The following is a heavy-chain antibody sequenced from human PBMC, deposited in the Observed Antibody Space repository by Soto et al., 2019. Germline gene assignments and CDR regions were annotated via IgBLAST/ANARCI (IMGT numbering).Heavy chain of an antibody. J-gene: IGHJ6*02. CDR1: GDPIISSKC. V-gene: IGHV4-4*02. Sequence: SETLSLTCAVSGDPIISSKCLTWLRHTPGKVLEWIGKIDQNGITNYNPSLESRVTILKDNSKNQLSLKLTSVTAVDSAVYYCARSNRDYYYYGMDVWGQGATVTVSS. CDR3: ARSNRDYYYYGMDV. CDR2: IDQNGIT.